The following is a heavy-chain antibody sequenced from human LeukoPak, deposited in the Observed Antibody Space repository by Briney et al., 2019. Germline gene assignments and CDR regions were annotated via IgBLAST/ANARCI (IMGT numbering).Heavy chain of an antibody. CDR3: ARVEPAAADFDY. CDR2: IIPIFGTA. D-gene: IGHD2-2*01. Sequence: SVTVSCKASGGTFSSYAISWVRQAPGQGLEWMGGIIPIFGTANYAQKFQGRVTITADESTSTAYMELSSLRSEDTAVYYCARVEPAAADFDYWGQGTLVTVSS. V-gene: IGHV1-69*01. J-gene: IGHJ4*02. CDR1: GGTFSSYA.